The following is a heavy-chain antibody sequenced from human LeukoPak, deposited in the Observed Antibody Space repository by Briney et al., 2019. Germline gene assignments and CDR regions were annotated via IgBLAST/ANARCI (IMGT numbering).Heavy chain of an antibody. D-gene: IGHD6-19*01. V-gene: IGHV3-30*04. CDR2: ISYDGSNK. J-gene: IGHJ4*02. CDR1: GFTFSSYA. CDR3: AREDSHLAVADSFDY. Sequence: PGGTLRLSCAASGFTFSSYAMHWVRQAPGKGLEWVAVISYDGSNKYYADSVKGRFTISRDNSKNTLYLQMNSLRAEDTAVYYCAREDSHLAVADSFDYWGQGTLVTVSS.